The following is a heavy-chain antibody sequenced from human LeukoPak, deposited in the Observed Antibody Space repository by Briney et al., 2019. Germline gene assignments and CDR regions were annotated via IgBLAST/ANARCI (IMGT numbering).Heavy chain of an antibody. CDR2: IYPGDSDT. J-gene: IGHJ4*02. V-gene: IGHV5-51*01. Sequence: KPGESLNISCKGSGYSFTSYWIGWVRQMPGKGLEWMGIIYPGDSDTRYSPSFQGQVTISADKSISTAYLQWSSLKASDTAMYYCARGQDYGGYMAPFDYWGQGTLVTVSS. CDR1: GYSFTSYW. D-gene: IGHD5-12*01. CDR3: ARGQDYGGYMAPFDY.